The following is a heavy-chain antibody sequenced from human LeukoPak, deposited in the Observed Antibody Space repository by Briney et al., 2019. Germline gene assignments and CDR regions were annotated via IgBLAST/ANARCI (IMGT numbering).Heavy chain of an antibody. V-gene: IGHV1-69*04. CDR1: GGTFISYA. D-gene: IGHD1-26*01. Sequence: GASVKVSCKASGGTFISYAISWVRQAPGQGLEWMGRIIPILGIANYAQKFQGRVTITADKSTSTAYMELSSLRSEDTAVYYGARKYVGATMADYWGQGTLVTVSS. CDR3: ARKYVGATMADY. CDR2: IIPILGIA. J-gene: IGHJ4*02.